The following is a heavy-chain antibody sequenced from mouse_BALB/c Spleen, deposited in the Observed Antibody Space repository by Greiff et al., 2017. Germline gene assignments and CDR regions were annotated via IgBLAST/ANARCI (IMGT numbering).Heavy chain of an antibody. V-gene: IGHV5-6-3*01. CDR2: INSNGGST. Sequence: EVMLVESGGGLVQPGGSLKLSCAASGFTFSSYGMSWVRQTPDKRLELVATINSNGGSTYYPDSVKGRFTISRDNAKNTLYLQMSSLKSEDTAMYYGAREERTTATPYYYAMDYWGQGTSVTVSS. J-gene: IGHJ4*01. D-gene: IGHD1-2*01. CDR1: GFTFSSYG. CDR3: AREERTTATPYYYAMDY.